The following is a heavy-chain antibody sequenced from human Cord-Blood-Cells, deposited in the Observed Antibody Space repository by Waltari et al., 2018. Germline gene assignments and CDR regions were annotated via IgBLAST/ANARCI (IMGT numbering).Heavy chain of an antibody. CDR2: INPNGGGT. J-gene: IGHJ4*02. D-gene: IGHD7-27*01. V-gene: IGHV1-2*06. CDR1: GYTFTGYY. CDR3: ARGNWGSGVVDY. Sequence: QVQLVQSGAEVKKPGVSVKASCKAAGYTFTGYYMHWVRQAPGQGLEWMGRINPNGGGTNYAQKFQGRVTMTRDTSISTAYMELSRLRSDDTAVYYCARGNWGSGVVDYWGQGTLVTVSS.